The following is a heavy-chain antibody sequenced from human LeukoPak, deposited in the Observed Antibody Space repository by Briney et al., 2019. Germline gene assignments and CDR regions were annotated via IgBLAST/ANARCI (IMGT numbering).Heavy chain of an antibody. V-gene: IGHV4-39*07. D-gene: IGHD3-10*01. J-gene: IGHJ4*02. CDR2: IYYSGST. Sequence: SETLSLTCSVSGGSISNGDYYWGWIRPPPGKGLEWIGSIYYSGSTYYNPSLKSRVTISVDTSKNQFSLKLSSVTAADTAVYYCARDGWFGESAAFDYWGQGTLVTVSS. CDR3: ARDGWFGESAAFDY. CDR1: GGSISNGDYY.